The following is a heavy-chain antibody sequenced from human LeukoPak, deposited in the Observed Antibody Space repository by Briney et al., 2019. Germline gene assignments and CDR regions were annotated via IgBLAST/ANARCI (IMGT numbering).Heavy chain of an antibody. Sequence: PGGSLRLSCAASGFTFSSYGMHWVRQAPGKGLEWVAFIRYDGSNKYYADSVKGRFTISRDNSKNTLYLQMNSLRAEDMAVYYCARDGGDGYQESFDYWGQGTLVTVSS. J-gene: IGHJ4*02. CDR3: ARDGGDGYQESFDY. CDR2: IRYDGSNK. V-gene: IGHV3-30*02. CDR1: GFTFSSYG. D-gene: IGHD5-24*01.